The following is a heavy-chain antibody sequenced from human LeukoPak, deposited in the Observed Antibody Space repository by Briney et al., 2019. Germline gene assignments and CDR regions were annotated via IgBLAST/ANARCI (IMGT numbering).Heavy chain of an antibody. J-gene: IGHJ4*02. V-gene: IGHV1-2*02. CDR3: ARRGYCSSTSCYDY. Sequence: DSVKVSCKASGYTFTGYYMHWVRQAPGQGLEWMGWINPNSGGTNYAQKFQGRVTMTRDTSISTAYMELSRLRSDDTAVYYCARRGYCSSTSCYDYWGQGTLVTVSS. CDR2: INPNSGGT. D-gene: IGHD2-2*01. CDR1: GYTFTGYY.